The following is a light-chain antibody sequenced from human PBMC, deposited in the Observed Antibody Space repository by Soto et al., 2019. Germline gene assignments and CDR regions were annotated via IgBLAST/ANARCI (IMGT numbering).Light chain of an antibody. V-gene: IGKV1-5*01. Sequence: DIQMTQSPSTLSASVGDRVTITCRASQSVGDYLAWYQQRPGKAPMLLIFDASTLPSGVTSRFRGARSGTEFTFSITSLQPEDFVNYYCQQYSTYALTFGGGTQVDI. J-gene: IGKJ4*01. CDR2: DAS. CDR3: QQYSTYALT. CDR1: QSVGDY.